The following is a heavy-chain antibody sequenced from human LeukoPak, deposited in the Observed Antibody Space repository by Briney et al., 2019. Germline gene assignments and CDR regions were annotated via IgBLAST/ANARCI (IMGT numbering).Heavy chain of an antibody. CDR1: GGSISSYY. D-gene: IGHD3-10*01. CDR3: ARALYYYGSGSYGVHYDY. V-gene: IGHV4-59*01. Sequence: SETLSLTCTVSGGSISSYYWSWIRQPPGKGLEWIGYIYYSGSTNYNPSLKSRVTISVDTSKNQSSLKLSSVTAADTAVYYCARALYYYGSGSYGVHYDYWGQGTLVTVSS. CDR2: IYYSGST. J-gene: IGHJ4*02.